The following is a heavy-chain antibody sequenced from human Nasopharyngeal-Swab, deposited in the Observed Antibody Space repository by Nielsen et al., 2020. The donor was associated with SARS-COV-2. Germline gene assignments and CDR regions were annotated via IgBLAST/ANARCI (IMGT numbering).Heavy chain of an antibody. CDR3: ARVRGDYDSSGYYYHDGAFDI. CDR2: INSDGSST. V-gene: IGHV3-74*01. J-gene: IGHJ3*02. D-gene: IGHD3-22*01. Sequence: LSLTCAASGFTFSSYWMHWVRQAPGKGLVWVSRINSDGSSTSYADSVKGRFTISRDNAKNTLYLQMNSLRAEDTAVYYCARVRGDYDSSGYYYHDGAFDIWGQGTRVTVSS. CDR1: GFTFSSYW.